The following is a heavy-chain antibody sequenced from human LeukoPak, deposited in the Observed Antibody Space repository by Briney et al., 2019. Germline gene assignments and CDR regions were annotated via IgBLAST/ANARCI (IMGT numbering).Heavy chain of an antibody. CDR1: GYSISSGYY. Sequence: SSETLSLTCTVSGYSISSGYYWGWIRQPPGKGLEWIGSIYHSGSTYYNPSLKSRVTISVDTSKNQFSLKLSSVTAADTAVYYCARGDYFDYWGQGTLVTVSS. CDR2: IYHSGST. J-gene: IGHJ4*02. CDR3: ARGDYFDY. V-gene: IGHV4-38-2*02.